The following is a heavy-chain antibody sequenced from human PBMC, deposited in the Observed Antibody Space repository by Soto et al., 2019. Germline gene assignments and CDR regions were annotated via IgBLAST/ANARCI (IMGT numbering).Heavy chain of an antibody. CDR3: AGDRRELLHYYLDS. CDR2: IIPIFGSA. J-gene: IGHJ4*02. V-gene: IGHV1-69*01. D-gene: IGHD1-7*01. Sequence: QVQLVQSGAEVKKPGSSVRVSCKASGGIFSSQSINWVRQAPGQGLEWMGGIIPIFGSANYAPKFQGRVTITADDSTNTAYMDLTSVTSDDTAVDYCAGDRRELLHYYLDSWGQGTLVTVSS. CDR1: GGIFSSQS.